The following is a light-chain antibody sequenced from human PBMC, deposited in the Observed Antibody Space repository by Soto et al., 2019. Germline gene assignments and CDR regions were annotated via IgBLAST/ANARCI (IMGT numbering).Light chain of an antibody. CDR3: EQYNSDWT. V-gene: IGKV1-5*03. CDR1: QSISSW. J-gene: IGKJ1*01. Sequence: DIQMTQSPSTLSASVGDRVTITCRASQSISSWLAWYQQKPGQAPKLLIYKASSLESGVPLSFRGSGSGTEFTLTISSLKPDDFASYYCEQYNSDWTVGQGTKVEIK. CDR2: KAS.